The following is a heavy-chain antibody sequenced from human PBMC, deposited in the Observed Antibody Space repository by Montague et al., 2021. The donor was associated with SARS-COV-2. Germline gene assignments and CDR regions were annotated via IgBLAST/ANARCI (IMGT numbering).Heavy chain of an antibody. CDR1: GGSFSDYH. V-gene: IGHV4-34*01. D-gene: IGHD3-22*01. J-gene: IGHJ4*02. CDR3: ARGLTDISMIVVVLLGASHYFGS. CDR2: INHSGST. Sequence: SETLSLTCAMYGGSFSDYHWSWIRQPPGKGLEWIGEINHSGSTNXSPSLKSRVTISIDTSKRQFSLKLSSVTAADTAVYYCARGLTDISMIVVVLLGASHYFGSWGQGNLVTVSS.